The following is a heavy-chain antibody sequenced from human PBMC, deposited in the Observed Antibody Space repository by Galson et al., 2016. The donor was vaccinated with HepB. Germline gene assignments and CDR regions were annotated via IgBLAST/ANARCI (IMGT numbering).Heavy chain of an antibody. CDR1: GYKFTSYW. Sequence: QSGAEVKKPGESLKISCQGSGYKFTSYWIGWVRQVPGKGLEWMGTIYPGDSDTRYSPSFQGQVTISVDKSISTAYLQWSSLKASDSAMYYCARHELHSNSGDMDSWGQGTLVTVSS. CDR2: IYPGDSDT. V-gene: IGHV5-51*01. CDR3: ARHELHSNSGDMDS. D-gene: IGHD6-13*01. J-gene: IGHJ4*02.